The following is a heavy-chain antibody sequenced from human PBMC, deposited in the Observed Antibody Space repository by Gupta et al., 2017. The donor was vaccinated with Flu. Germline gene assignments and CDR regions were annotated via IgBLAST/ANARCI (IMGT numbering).Heavy chain of an antibody. CDR1: GFTFDDYA. Sequence: EVQLVESGGGLVQPGRSLRLSCAASGFTFDDYAMHWVRQAPGKGLEWVSGISWNSGSIGYADSVKGRFTISRDNAKNSLYLQMNSLRAEDTALYYCAKGKKWELRSYFDYWGQGTLVTVSS. V-gene: IGHV3-9*01. D-gene: IGHD1-26*01. CDR3: AKGKKWELRSYFDY. CDR2: ISWNSGSI. J-gene: IGHJ4*02.